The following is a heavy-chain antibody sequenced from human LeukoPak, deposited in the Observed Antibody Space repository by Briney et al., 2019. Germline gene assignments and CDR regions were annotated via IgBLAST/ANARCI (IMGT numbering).Heavy chain of an antibody. CDR1: GESFSAYY. V-gene: IGHV4-34*01. D-gene: IGHD3-22*01. Sequence: PSETLSLTCAVYGESFSAYYWSWIRQPPGKGLEWIGEINHSGRTIYNTSLTSRVTISVDTSKNQFSLKLSSVTAADTAVYYCARETIDITVTVVVRMGDAFDIWGQGTMITVSS. CDR3: ARETIDITVTVVVRMGDAFDI. J-gene: IGHJ3*02. CDR2: INHSGRT.